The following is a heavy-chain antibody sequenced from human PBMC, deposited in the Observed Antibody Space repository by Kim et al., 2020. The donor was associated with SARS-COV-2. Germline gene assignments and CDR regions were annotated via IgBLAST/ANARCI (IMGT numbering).Heavy chain of an antibody. D-gene: IGHD5-12*01. CDR2: IIPILGIA. CDR3: ARAGSGYDPYYYYYGLDV. J-gene: IGHJ6*02. Sequence: SVKVSCKASGGTFSSYTISWVRQAPGQGLEWMGRIIPILGIANYAQKFQGRVTITADKSTSTAYMELSSLRSEDTAVYYCARAGSGYDPYYYYYGLDVWGQGTTGTVSS. CDR1: GGTFSSYT. V-gene: IGHV1-69*02.